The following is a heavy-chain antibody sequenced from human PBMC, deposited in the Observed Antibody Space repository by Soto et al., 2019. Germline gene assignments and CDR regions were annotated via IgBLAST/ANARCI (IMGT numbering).Heavy chain of an antibody. V-gene: IGHV1-69*13. CDR3: AIGFFVGGYSNWFDP. CDR1: GGTFSSYA. Sequence: SVKVSCKASGGTFSSYAISWVRQAPGQGLEWMGGIIPIFGAANYAQKFQGRVTITADESTSTAYMELSSLRSEDTAVYYCAIGFFVGGYSNWFDPWGQGTLVTVSS. CDR2: IIPIFGAA. J-gene: IGHJ5*02. D-gene: IGHD3-22*01.